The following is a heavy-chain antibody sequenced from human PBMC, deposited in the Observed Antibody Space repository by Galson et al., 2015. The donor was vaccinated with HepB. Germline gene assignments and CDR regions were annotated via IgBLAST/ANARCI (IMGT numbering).Heavy chain of an antibody. CDR2: IWYDGDPE. D-gene: IGHD3-3*01. CDR3: AGGPPRERDIWSRHYTRPDF. J-gene: IGHJ4*02. V-gene: IGHV3-33*01. CDR1: GFTFSNYG. Sequence: SLRLSCAASGFTFSNYGMHWVRQAPGKGLEWVAVIWYDGDPEYYADSVKGRFTVSRDTSKSTLYLQMNSLRVGDTAVYYCAGGPPRERDIWSRHYTRPDFWGQGTLVTVSS.